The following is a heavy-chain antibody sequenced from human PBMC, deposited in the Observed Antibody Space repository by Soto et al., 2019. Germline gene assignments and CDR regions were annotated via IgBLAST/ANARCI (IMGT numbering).Heavy chain of an antibody. D-gene: IGHD6-19*01. V-gene: IGHV1-8*01. CDR3: ARGGGSGWGYYYYYYGMDV. J-gene: IGHJ6*02. CDR1: GYTFTSYD. CDR2: MNPNSGNT. Sequence: ASVKVSCKASGYTFTSYDINWVRQATGQGLERMGWMNPNSGNTGYAQKFQGRVTMTRNTSISTAYMELSSLRSEDTAVYYCARGGGSGWGYYYYYYGMDVWGQGTTVTVS.